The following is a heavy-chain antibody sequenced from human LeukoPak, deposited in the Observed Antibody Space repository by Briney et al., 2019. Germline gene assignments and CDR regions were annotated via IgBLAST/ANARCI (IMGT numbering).Heavy chain of an antibody. V-gene: IGHV1-69*13. CDR3: ARKRTESGYDYVRRREYYFDY. Sequence: SVKVSCKASGGTFSSYAVSWVRQAPGQGLEWMGGIIPIFGTANYAQKFQGRVTITADESTSTAYMELSSLRSEDTAVYYCARKRTESGYDYVRRREYYFDYWGQGTLVTVSS. J-gene: IGHJ4*02. D-gene: IGHD5-12*01. CDR1: GGTFSSYA. CDR2: IIPIFGTA.